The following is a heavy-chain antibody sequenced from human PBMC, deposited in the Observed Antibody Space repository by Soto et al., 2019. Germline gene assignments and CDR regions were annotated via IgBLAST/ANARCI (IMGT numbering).Heavy chain of an antibody. J-gene: IGHJ6*02. CDR1: GFTFTSSA. CDR3: AADHSIAARRSEYYYYCYGMDV. Sequence: GASVKVSCKASGFTFTSSAVQWVRQARGQRLEWIGWIVVGSGNTNYAQKFQERVTITRDMSTSTAYMELSSLRSEDTAVYYCAADHSIAARRSEYYYYCYGMDVWGQGTTVTVSS. V-gene: IGHV1-58*01. CDR2: IVVGSGNT. D-gene: IGHD6-6*01.